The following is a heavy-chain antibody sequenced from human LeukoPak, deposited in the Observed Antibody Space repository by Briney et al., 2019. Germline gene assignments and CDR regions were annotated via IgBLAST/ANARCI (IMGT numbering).Heavy chain of an antibody. V-gene: IGHV3-21*01. J-gene: IGHJ5*02. Sequence: GGSLRLSCAASGFTFSSYSMNWVRQAPGKGLEWVSSISSSSSYIYYADSVKGRFTISRDNAKNSLYLQMNSLRAEDTAVYYCARDSGGNWFDPWGQGTLVTVSS. CDR1: GFTFSSYS. D-gene: IGHD3-10*01. CDR2: ISSSSSYI. CDR3: ARDSGGNWFDP.